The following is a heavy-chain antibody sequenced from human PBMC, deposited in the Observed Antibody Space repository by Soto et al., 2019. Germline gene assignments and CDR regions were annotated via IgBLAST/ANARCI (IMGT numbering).Heavy chain of an antibody. V-gene: IGHV3-66*01. J-gene: IGHJ4*02. Sequence: EVQLVESGGGLVQPGESLRLSCAASGFTVSSKYMSWVRRAPGKGLEWVSIIYMRGSTFYADSVKGRFTISRDTSKNTLYLQMDHLTVQDTAMYYCARDLLPGTRTWADHWGQGTLVTVSS. CDR1: GFTVSSKY. CDR3: ARDLLPGTRTWADH. D-gene: IGHD1-26*01. CDR2: IYMRGST.